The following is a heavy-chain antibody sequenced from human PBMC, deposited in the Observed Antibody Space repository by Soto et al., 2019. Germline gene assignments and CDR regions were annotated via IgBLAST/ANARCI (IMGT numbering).Heavy chain of an antibody. D-gene: IGHD2-15*01. CDR1: GFSFSDYS. Sequence: EVQLLESGGGLVQPGGSLRLSCAASGFSFSDYSMTWVRQAPGRGLEWVSTLTPAGTTFYADSVKGRFTISRDNYRNTLSLHMYNLRDEDTARYYCAKRATTVPTPGNYFDCWGQGTLVTVSS. J-gene: IGHJ4*02. CDR3: AKRATTVPTPGNYFDC. V-gene: IGHV3-23*01. CDR2: LTPAGTT.